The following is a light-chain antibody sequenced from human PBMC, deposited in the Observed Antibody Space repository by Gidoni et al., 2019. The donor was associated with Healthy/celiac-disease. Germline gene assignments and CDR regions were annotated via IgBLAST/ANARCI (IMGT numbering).Light chain of an antibody. CDR1: QSVSSN. CDR2: VAS. J-gene: IGKJ1*01. Sequence: EIVMTQSPATMSVSPWERATLSCRASQSVSSNLAWYQQKPGQSPRPLIYVASTRATGIPASFSGSGSGTEFTLTISSLQSEDFAVYYCQQYNNWPRTFGQGTKVEIK. V-gene: IGKV3-15*01. CDR3: QQYNNWPRT.